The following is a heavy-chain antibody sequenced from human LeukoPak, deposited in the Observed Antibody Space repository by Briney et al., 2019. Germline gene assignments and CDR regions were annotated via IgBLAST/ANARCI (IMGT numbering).Heavy chain of an antibody. Sequence: ASVKVSCKASGYTFTSYDINWVRQATGQGLEWMGWMNPNSGNTGYAQKFQGRVTMTRNTSISAAYMELSSLRSEDTAVYYCARVGTIFGVAKGNDYWGQGTLVTVSS. D-gene: IGHD3-3*01. CDR3: ARVGTIFGVAKGNDY. CDR1: GYTFTSYD. V-gene: IGHV1-8*01. CDR2: MNPNSGNT. J-gene: IGHJ4*02.